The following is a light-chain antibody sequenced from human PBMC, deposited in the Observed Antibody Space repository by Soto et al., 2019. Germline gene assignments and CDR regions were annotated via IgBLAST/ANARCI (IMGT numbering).Light chain of an antibody. CDR1: QSVSGSK. CDR2: DAS. J-gene: IGKJ2*01. V-gene: IGKV3-20*01. CDR3: QQYGGSPVT. Sequence: EIVLTQSTGTLSLSPGERATLSCRASQSVSGSKLAWYQQKPGQAPRLLIYDASARATGIPDRISGSESGTDFTLTISRLEPVDFAVYYCQQYGGSPVTFGRGTKLEI.